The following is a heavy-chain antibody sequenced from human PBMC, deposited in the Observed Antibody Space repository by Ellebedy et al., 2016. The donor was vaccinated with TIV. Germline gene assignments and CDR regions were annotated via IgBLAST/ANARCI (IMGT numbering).Heavy chain of an antibody. D-gene: IGHD6-13*01. CDR3: ARSSSSWYF. V-gene: IGHV3-23*01. CDR2: ISGSGDST. Sequence: GESLKISCAASGFTFSIYAMSWVRQAPGKGLEWVSLISGSGDSTYYADSVKGRFTISRDNDKNSLYLHMDSLRAEDTAIYYCARSSSSWYFWGQGTLVTVSS. CDR1: GFTFSIYA. J-gene: IGHJ4*02.